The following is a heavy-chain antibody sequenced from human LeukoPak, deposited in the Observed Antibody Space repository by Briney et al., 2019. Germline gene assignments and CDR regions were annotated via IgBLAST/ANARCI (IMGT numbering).Heavy chain of an antibody. CDR2: ISAYNGNT. V-gene: IGHV1-18*01. D-gene: IGHD3-3*01. CDR3: ARGPGHHYDFWSGYSVRPVLGY. Sequence: GASVKVSCKASGYTFTSYGISWVRQAPGQGLEWKGWISAYNGNTNYAQKLQGRVTMTTDTSTSTAYMELRSLRSDDTAVYYCARGPGHHYDFWSGYSVRPVLGYWGQGTLVTVSS. CDR1: GYTFTSYG. J-gene: IGHJ4*02.